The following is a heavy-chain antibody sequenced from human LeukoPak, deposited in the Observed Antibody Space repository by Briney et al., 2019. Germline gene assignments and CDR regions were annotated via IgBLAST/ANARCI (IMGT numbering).Heavy chain of an antibody. Sequence: GGSLRLSCAASGFTFSSYSMNWVRQAPGKGLEWVSSISSSSSYIYCADSVKGRFTISRDNAKNSLYLQMNSLRAEDTAVYYCARIHSSGADAFDIWGQGTMVTVSS. D-gene: IGHD3-22*01. CDR1: GFTFSSYS. V-gene: IGHV3-21*01. CDR2: ISSSSSYI. J-gene: IGHJ3*02. CDR3: ARIHSSGADAFDI.